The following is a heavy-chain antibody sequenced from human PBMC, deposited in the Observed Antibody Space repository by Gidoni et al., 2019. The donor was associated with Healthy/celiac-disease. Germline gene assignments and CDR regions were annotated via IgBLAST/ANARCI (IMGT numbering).Heavy chain of an antibody. Sequence: GGVVQPGRYLRLSCAESGFSFSSYGMHWVRQAPGKGRALVAVIWYDGSTKYYADSVKGRFTISIYNSKNTLYLQMNSLRAEDTAVYYCARWYYYDSSGYPYFDYWGQGTLVTVSS. CDR1: GFSFSSYG. J-gene: IGHJ4*02. V-gene: IGHV3-33*01. CDR2: IWYDGSTK. CDR3: ARWYYYDSSGYPYFDY. D-gene: IGHD3-22*01.